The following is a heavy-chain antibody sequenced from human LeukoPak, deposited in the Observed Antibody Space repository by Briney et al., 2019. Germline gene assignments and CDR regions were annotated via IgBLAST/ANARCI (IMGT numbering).Heavy chain of an antibody. CDR1: GFTFSNYA. CDR2: INSNGGST. D-gene: IGHD6-13*01. V-gene: IGHV3-64*01. J-gene: IGHJ4*02. CDR3: AKDYGDSSSWLVLDY. Sequence: GGSLRLSCAVSGFTFSNYAMHWVRQAPGKGLEYVSGINSNGGSTYYAKSVKGRFTISRDNSKNSLYLQMNSLRTEDTALYYCAKDYGDSSSWLVLDYWGQGTLVTVSS.